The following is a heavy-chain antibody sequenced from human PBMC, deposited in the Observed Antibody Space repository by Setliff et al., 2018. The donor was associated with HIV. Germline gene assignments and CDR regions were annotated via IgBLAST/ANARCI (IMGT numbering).Heavy chain of an antibody. CDR2: IYYSGRT. CDR1: GGSISSSSYY. CDR3: ARVVYTYYYMDV. J-gene: IGHJ6*03. V-gene: IGHV4-39*01. D-gene: IGHD2-15*01. Sequence: NPSETLSLTCTVSGGSISSSSYYWGWIRQPPGKGLEWIGSIYYSGRTYYNPSLKSRVTISVDTSKNQFSLNMTSVTAADTAVYFCARVVYTYYYMDVWGKGTTVTVSS.